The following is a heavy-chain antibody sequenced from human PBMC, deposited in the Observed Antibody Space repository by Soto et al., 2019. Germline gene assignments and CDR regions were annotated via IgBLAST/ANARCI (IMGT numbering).Heavy chain of an antibody. CDR3: ARFRGIAARLGWFDP. CDR2: IYHSGST. D-gene: IGHD6-6*01. Sequence: KPSETLSLTCAVSGGSISSSNWWSWVRQPPGKGLEWIGEIYHSGSTNYNPSLKSRVTISVDKSKNQFSLKLSSVTAADTAVYYCARFRGIAARLGWFDPWGQGTLVTVSS. V-gene: IGHV4-4*02. CDR1: GGSISSSNW. J-gene: IGHJ5*02.